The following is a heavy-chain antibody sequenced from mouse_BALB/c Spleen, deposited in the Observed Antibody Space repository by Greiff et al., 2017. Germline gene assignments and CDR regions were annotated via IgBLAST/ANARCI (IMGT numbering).Heavy chain of an antibody. V-gene: IGHV5-12-2*01. CDR2: ISNGGGST. Sequence: EVKLVESGGGLVQPGGSLKLSCAASGFTFSSYTMSWVRQTPEKRLEWVAYISNGGGSTYYPDTVKGRFTISRDNAKNTLYLQMSSLKSEDTAMYYCARRDSSGYFDYWGQGTTLTVSS. CDR1: GFTFSSYT. J-gene: IGHJ2*01. CDR3: ARRDSSGYFDY. D-gene: IGHD3-2*01.